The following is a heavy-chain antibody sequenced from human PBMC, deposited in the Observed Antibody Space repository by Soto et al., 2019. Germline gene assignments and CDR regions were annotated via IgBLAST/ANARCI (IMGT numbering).Heavy chain of an antibody. CDR1: GGTFSSYA. V-gene: IGHV1-69*01. D-gene: IGHD4-17*01. CDR3: ARGLNGDYFYYFDY. J-gene: IGHJ4*02. CDR2: IIPIFGTA. Sequence: QVQLVQSGAEVKKPGSSVKVSCKASGGTFSSYAISWVRQAPGQGLEWVGGIIPIFGTANYAQKFQGRVTITADESTSTAYMELSSLRSEDTAVYYCARGLNGDYFYYFDYWGQGTLVTVSS.